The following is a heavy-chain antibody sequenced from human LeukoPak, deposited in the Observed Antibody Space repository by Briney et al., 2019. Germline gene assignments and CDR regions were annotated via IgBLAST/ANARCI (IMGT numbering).Heavy chain of an antibody. Sequence: GASVKVSCKASGYTFTSYGISWVRQAPGQGLEWMGWISAYNGNTNYAQKLQGRVTMTTDTSTSTAYMELRSLRSDDTAVYYCARDYVSVAWFGVFQPKGGDNWFDPWGQGTLVTVSS. V-gene: IGHV1-18*01. D-gene: IGHD3-10*01. J-gene: IGHJ5*02. CDR2: ISAYNGNT. CDR3: ARDYVSVAWFGVFQPKGGDNWFDP. CDR1: GYTFTSYG.